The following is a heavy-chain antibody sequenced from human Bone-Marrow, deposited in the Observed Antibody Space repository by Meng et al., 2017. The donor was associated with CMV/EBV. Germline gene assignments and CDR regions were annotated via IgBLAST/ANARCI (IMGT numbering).Heavy chain of an antibody. Sequence: SETLSLTCTGSGYSISSGYYWGWIRQPPGKGLEWIGGIYHSGSTYYNPSLKSRVTISVDTSKNQFSLKLSSVTAEDTAVYYCAKDMRISSIAARSALDYWGQGTLVTVSP. V-gene: IGHV4-38-2*02. CDR3: AKDMRISSIAARSALDY. J-gene: IGHJ4*01. CDR2: IYHSGST. CDR1: GYSISSGYY. D-gene: IGHD6-6*01.